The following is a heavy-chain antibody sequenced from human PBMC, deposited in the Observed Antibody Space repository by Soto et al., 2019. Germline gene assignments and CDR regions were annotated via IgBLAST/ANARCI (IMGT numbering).Heavy chain of an antibody. J-gene: IGHJ4*02. CDR1: GGTFKTYT. D-gene: IGHD1-26*01. CDR3: ATWRTYSGSYCFDY. V-gene: IGHV1-69*06. Sequence: QVQLVQSGAELKKPGSSVNVSCAASGGTFKTYTINWVRQAPGQGLEWIGQIIPMYDSANYAQRFQGRVTISAEKSTNIAYMELGGLRSEDTALYYCATWRTYSGSYCFDYWGQGTLVSVSS. CDR2: IIPMYDSA.